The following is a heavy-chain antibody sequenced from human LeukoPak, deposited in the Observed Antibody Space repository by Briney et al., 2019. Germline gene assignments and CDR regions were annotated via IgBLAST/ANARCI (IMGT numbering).Heavy chain of an antibody. CDR3: ARDPFLPILGYDAFDI. Sequence: PSETLSLTCTVSGGSISSYYWSWIRQPPGKGLEWIGYIYYSGSTNYNPSLKSRVTISVDTSKNQFSLKLSSVTAADTAVYYCARDPFLPILGYDAFDIWGQGTMVTVSS. D-gene: IGHD3-16*01. CDR2: IYYSGST. CDR1: GGSISSYY. J-gene: IGHJ3*02. V-gene: IGHV4-59*12.